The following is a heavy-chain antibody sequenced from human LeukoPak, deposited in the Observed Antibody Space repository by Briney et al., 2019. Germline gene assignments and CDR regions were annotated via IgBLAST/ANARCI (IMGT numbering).Heavy chain of an antibody. J-gene: IGHJ3*02. CDR3: AKDTSFLWFGESPSDAFDI. D-gene: IGHD3-10*01. CDR2: ISWNSGSI. Sequence: PGRSLRLSCAASGFTFDDYAMHWVRQAPGKGLEWVSGISWNSGSIGYADSVKGRLTISRDNAKNSLYLQMNSLRAEDTALYYCAKDTSFLWFGESPSDAFDIWGQGTMVTVSS. CDR1: GFTFDDYA. V-gene: IGHV3-9*01.